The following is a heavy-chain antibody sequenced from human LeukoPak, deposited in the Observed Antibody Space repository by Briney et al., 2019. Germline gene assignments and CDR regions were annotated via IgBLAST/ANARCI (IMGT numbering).Heavy chain of an antibody. V-gene: IGHV1-2*06. J-gene: IGHJ4*02. CDR2: INPNSGGT. Sequence: GASVKVSCKASRYTFIRYYMHWVRQAPGQGLEWMGRINPNSGGTNYAQKFQGRVTMTRDTSISTAYMELSRLRSDDTAVYYCARSHYYDSSGYSSCGYWGQGTLVTVSS. D-gene: IGHD3-22*01. CDR3: ARSHYYDSSGYSSCGY. CDR1: RYTFIRYY.